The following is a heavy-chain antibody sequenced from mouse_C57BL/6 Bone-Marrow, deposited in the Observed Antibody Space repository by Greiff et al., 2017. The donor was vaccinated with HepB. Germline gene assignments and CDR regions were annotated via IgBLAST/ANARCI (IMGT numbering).Heavy chain of an antibody. Sequence: EVNVVESGAELVRPGASVKLSCTASGFNIKDDYMHWVKQRPEQGLEWIGWIDPENGDTEYASKFQGKATITADTSSNTAYLQLSSLTSEDTAVYYCTTSGLAYYAMDYWGQGTSVTVSS. CDR2: IDPENGDT. J-gene: IGHJ4*01. CDR1: GFNIKDDY. CDR3: TTSGLAYYAMDY. V-gene: IGHV14-4*01.